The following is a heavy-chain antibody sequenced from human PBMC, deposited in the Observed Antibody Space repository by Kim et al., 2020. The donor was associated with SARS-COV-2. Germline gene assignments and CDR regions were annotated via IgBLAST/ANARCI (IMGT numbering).Heavy chain of an antibody. CDR3: ARVWDSSGWYWFDP. V-gene: IGHV1-46*01. D-gene: IGHD6-19*01. Sequence: AQKFQGRVTMTRDTSTGTVYMELSSLRSEDTAVYYCARVWDSSGWYWFDPWGQGTLVTVSS. J-gene: IGHJ5*02.